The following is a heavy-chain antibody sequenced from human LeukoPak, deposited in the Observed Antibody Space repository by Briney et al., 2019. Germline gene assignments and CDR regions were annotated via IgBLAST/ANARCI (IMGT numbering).Heavy chain of an antibody. J-gene: IGHJ6*04. CDR3: ARLRDGYKYYNYCAMDV. CDR1: GYSFTSYW. CDR2: IYPGDSDT. V-gene: IGHV5-51*01. D-gene: IGHD5-24*01. Sequence: GESLKISCKGSGYSFTSYWIAWVRQMPGKGLEWMGIIYPGDSDTTYSPSFQGQVTISADKSISTDYLQWSSLKACDTAMYYCARLRDGYKYYNYCAMDVWGEGTTVTVSS.